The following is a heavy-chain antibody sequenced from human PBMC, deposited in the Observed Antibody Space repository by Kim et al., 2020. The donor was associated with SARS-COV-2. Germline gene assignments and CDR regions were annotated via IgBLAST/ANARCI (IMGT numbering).Heavy chain of an antibody. J-gene: IGHJ3*02. D-gene: IGHD3-10*01. V-gene: IGHV1-69*13. CDR1: GCTFSSYA. CDR3: ATNTGYYYGSGSYWDAFDI. CDR2: IIPIFGTA. Sequence: SVKVSCKASGCTFSSYAISWVRQAPGQGLEWMGGIIPIFGTANYAQKFQGRVTITADESTSTAYMELSSLRSEDTAVYYCATNTGYYYGSGSYWDAFDIWGQGTMVTVSS.